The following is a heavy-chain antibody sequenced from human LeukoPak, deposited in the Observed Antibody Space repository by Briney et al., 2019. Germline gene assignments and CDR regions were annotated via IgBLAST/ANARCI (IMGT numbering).Heavy chain of an antibody. J-gene: IGHJ4*02. Sequence: SGGSLRLSCAASGFTFSSYAMSWVRQAPGKGLEWVSAISGSGGSTYYADSVKGRFTISRDNSKNTLYLQMNSLRAEDTAVYYCAKARYSGSYWWVFDYWGQGTLVTVSS. D-gene: IGHD1-26*01. CDR3: AKARYSGSYWWVFDY. CDR1: GFTFSSYA. CDR2: ISGSGGST. V-gene: IGHV3-23*01.